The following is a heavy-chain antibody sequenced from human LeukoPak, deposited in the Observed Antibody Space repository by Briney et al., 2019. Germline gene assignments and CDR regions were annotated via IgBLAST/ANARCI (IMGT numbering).Heavy chain of an antibody. CDR3: ARVGSPSGWFHYYFDY. D-gene: IGHD6-19*01. CDR2: IYYSGST. J-gene: IGHJ4*02. CDR1: GGSISSSSYY. V-gene: IGHV4-39*07. Sequence: SETLSLTCTVSGGSISSSSYYWGWIRQPPGKGLEWIGSIYYSGSTYYNPSLKGRVTISVDTSKNQFSLKLSSVTAADTAVYYCARVGSPSGWFHYYFDYWGQGTLVTVSS.